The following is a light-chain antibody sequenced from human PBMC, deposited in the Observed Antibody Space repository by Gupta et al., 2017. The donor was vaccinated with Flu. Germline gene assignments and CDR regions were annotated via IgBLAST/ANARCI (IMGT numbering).Light chain of an antibody. CDR2: EVS. J-gene: IGLJ1*01. CDR3: SSYASCSSYV. Sequence: STTTSSIGTGNDVGVYNYDSWYQQHAGKAPKLMIFEVSKRPAGVASRFSGSTSGNTASLTISGLQEEDEDDYYCSSYASCSSYVFGTGTKVTVL. CDR1: GNDVGVYNY. V-gene: IGLV2-14*01.